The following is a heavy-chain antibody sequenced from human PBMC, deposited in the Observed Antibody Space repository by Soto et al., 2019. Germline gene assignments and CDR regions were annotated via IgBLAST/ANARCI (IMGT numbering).Heavy chain of an antibody. CDR3: ATYCISTSCTTYYYYYGMDV. CDR1: GFTFRSYW. CDR2: IYSGGST. V-gene: IGHV3-53*01. J-gene: IGHJ6*02. D-gene: IGHD2-2*01. Sequence: PGGSLRLSCAASGFTFRSYWMHWVRQAPGKGLVWVSRIYSGGSTYYADSVKGRFTISRDNSKNTLYLQMNSLRAEDTAVYYCATYCISTSCTTYYYYYGMDVWGQGTTVTVSS.